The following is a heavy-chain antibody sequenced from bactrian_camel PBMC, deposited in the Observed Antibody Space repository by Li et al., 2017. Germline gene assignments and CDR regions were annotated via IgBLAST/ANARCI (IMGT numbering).Heavy chain of an antibody. CDR3: VKDRPGGWAFGY. CDR1: GFTFDSHW. J-gene: IGHJ6*01. Sequence: VQLVESGGGLVQPGGSLRLSCAASGFTFDSHWMFWVRQAPGKGLEWVAAICTDDGRLRTSYADSVKGRFTISQDNAKNTAYLQMNSLKPEDTAVYYCVKDRPGGWAFGYWVQGTQVTVS. D-gene: IGHD5*01. CDR2: ICTDDGRLRT. V-gene: IGHV3S1*01.